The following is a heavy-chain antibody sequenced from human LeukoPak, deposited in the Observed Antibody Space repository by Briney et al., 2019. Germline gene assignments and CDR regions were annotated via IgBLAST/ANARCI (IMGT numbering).Heavy chain of an antibody. Sequence: SETLSLTCAVYGGSFSGYYWSWIRQPPGKGLEWIGEINHSGSTNYNPSLKGRVTISVDTSKNQFSLKLSSVTAADTAVYYCARAGARKNWFDPWGQGTLVTVSS. CDR2: INHSGST. CDR1: GGSFSGYY. J-gene: IGHJ5*02. V-gene: IGHV4-34*01. CDR3: ARAGARKNWFDP.